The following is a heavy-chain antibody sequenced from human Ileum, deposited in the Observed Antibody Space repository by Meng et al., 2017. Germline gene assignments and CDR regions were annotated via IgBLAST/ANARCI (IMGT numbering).Heavy chain of an antibody. CDR2: IYYSGST. J-gene: IGHJ4*02. Sequence: QGQLQESGPGLLKSSQTLSLTCTVSGGSISIGDYYWSWVRQPPGKGLEWIGYIYYSGSTYYNPSLKSRAIMSVDTSKNHFSLKLSSVTAADTAVYYCARDRGGSYYFDYWGQGTLVTVSS. CDR3: ARDRGGSYYFDY. D-gene: IGHD2-15*01. V-gene: IGHV4-30-4*01. CDR1: GGSISIGDYY.